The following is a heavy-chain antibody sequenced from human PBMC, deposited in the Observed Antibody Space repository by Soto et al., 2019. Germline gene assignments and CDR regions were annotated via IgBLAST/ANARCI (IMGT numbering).Heavy chain of an antibody. Sequence: EVQLLESGGGLVQPGGSLRLSCAASGFTFSSYAMSWVRQAPGKGLEWVSAISGSGGSTYYADSVKGWFTISRDNSKNTLYLQMNSLRAEDTAVYYCAKGLEWLLYEYYFDYWGQGTLVTVSS. CDR3: AKGLEWLLYEYYFDY. D-gene: IGHD3-3*01. V-gene: IGHV3-23*01. CDR2: ISGSGGST. J-gene: IGHJ4*02. CDR1: GFTFSSYA.